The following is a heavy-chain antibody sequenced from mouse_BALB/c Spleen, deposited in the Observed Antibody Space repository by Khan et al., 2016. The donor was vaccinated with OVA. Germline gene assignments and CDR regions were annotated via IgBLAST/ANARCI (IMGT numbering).Heavy chain of an antibody. CDR1: GFSLADYA. V-gene: IGHV2-6-5*01. Sequence: QLQLKQSGPGLVAPSQSLSITCTVSGFSLADYAVSWIRQPPGKGLEWLGVIWGGGSKYYNSALKSRLSISKDNSKSQVFLKMNSLQTDDTAMYYCAKDPPYYAMDCWGQGTSVTVSS. CDR2: IWGGGSK. J-gene: IGHJ4*01. CDR3: AKDPPYYAMDC.